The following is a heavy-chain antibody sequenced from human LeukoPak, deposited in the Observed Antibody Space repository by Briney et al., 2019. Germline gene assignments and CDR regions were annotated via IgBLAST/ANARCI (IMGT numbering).Heavy chain of an antibody. CDR3: AGRRDSSGSYDF. D-gene: IGHD3-22*01. V-gene: IGHV5-51*01. CDR2: IFPDDSDT. Sequence: PGESLKITCKGSGFSSTNYWIGWVRQMPGKGLEWMGIIFPDDSDTRYSPSFQGQVTISADKSISTAYLQWSSLKASDTAMYYCAGRRDSSGSYDFWGQGTLVTVSS. J-gene: IGHJ4*02. CDR1: GFSSTNYW.